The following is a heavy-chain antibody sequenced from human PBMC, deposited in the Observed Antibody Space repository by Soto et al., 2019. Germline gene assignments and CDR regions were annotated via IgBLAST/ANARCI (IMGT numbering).Heavy chain of an antibody. CDR1: DGSISSGGYY. J-gene: IGHJ6*03. D-gene: IGHD2-2*01. CDR2: LYYSGST. V-gene: IGHV4-31*03. CDR3: AREKEDIVVVPAAIGPYMDV. Sequence: PSETLSLTCTVSDGSISSGGYYWSWIRQHPGKGQEWIGYLYYSGSTYYNPSLKSRVTISVDTSKNQFSLKLSSVTAADTAVYIYAREKEDIVVVPAAIGPYMDVWGKGTTVTVSS.